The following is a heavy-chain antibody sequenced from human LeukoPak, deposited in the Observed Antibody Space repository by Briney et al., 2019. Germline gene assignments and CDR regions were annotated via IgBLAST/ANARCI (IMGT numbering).Heavy chain of an antibody. V-gene: IGHV3-23*01. CDR2: ISGSGGST. J-gene: IGHJ4*02. Sequence: GGSLRLSCAASGFTFSSYAMSWVRQAPGKGLERVSAISGSGGSTYYADSVKGRFTISRDNSKNTLYLQMNSLRAEDTAVYYCAKDGVATIGYFDYWGQGTLVTVSS. CDR1: GFTFSSYA. D-gene: IGHD5-24*01. CDR3: AKDGVATIGYFDY.